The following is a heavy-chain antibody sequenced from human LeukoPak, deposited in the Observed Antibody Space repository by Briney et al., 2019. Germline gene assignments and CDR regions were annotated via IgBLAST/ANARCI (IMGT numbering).Heavy chain of an antibody. CDR1: GGSISSGGYS. CDR3: ARLPRPHATYYDILTGQRSYYYGMDV. J-gene: IGHJ6*02. V-gene: IGHV4-30-2*01. D-gene: IGHD3-9*01. CDR2: IYHSGST. Sequence: SETLSLTCAASGGSISSGGYSWSWIRQPPGKDLEWIGYIYHSGSTYYNPSLKSRVTISIDRSKNQFSLKLSSVTAADTAVYYCARLPRPHATYYDILTGQRSYYYGMDVWGQGTTVTVSS.